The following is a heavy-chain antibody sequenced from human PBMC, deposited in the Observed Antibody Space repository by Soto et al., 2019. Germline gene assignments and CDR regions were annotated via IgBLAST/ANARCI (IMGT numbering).Heavy chain of an antibody. Sequence: GGSLRLSCAASGFTFSSYGMHWVRQAPGKGLEWVAVISYDGSNKYYADSVKGRFTISRDNSKNTLYLQMNSLRAEDTAVYYCAKDLKRFRYYYYGMDVWGQGTTVTVSS. D-gene: IGHD3-10*01. CDR3: AKDLKRFRYYYYGMDV. V-gene: IGHV3-30*18. J-gene: IGHJ6*02. CDR1: GFTFSSYG. CDR2: ISYDGSNK.